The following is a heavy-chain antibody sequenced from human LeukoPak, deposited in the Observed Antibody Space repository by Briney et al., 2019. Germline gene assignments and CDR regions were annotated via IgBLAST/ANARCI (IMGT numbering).Heavy chain of an antibody. CDR2: IYYSGST. J-gene: IGHJ4*02. CDR1: GGSISSYY. D-gene: IGHD4-17*01. CDR3: ARVTPSNPTVTTLAFDY. Sequence: LETLSLTCTVSGGSISSYYWSWIRQPPGKGLEWIGYIYYSGSTNYNPSLKSRVTISVDTSKNQFSLKLSSVTAADTAVYYCARVTPSNPTVTTLAFDYWGQGTLVTVSS. V-gene: IGHV4-59*01.